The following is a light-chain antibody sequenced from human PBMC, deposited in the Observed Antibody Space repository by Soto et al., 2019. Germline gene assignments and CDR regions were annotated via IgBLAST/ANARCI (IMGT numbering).Light chain of an antibody. Sequence: DIQMTQAPSSLSASVGDRVTITCRDSQSIRSYLNWHQQKPGKAPKVLIYAASSWQSGAPSRFSGSGSGTDFTLTISSRQPADFATYYCLQSDSTPYTFGHGTKREIK. CDR2: AAS. CDR1: QSIRSY. V-gene: IGKV1-39*01. J-gene: IGKJ2*01. CDR3: LQSDSTPYT.